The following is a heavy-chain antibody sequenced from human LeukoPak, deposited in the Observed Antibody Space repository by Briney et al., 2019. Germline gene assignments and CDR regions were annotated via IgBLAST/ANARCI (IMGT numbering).Heavy chain of an antibody. J-gene: IGHJ4*02. Sequence: SETLSPTCTVSGGSISGYFWSWIRQPAGQGLEWIGRICTNGDTRYNPSLKSRVTMSVDTSKNQLSLKLRPVTAADTAVYYCARAAGAAGGQYFDYWGQGMLATVSS. V-gene: IGHV4-4*07. D-gene: IGHD6-13*01. CDR2: ICTNGDT. CDR1: GGSISGYF. CDR3: ARAAGAAGGQYFDY.